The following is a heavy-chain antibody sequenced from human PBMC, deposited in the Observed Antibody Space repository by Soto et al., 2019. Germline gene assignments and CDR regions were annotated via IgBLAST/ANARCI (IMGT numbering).Heavy chain of an antibody. CDR1: GFTFSSYG. Sequence: QVQLVESGGGVVQPGRSLRLSCAASGFTFSSYGMHWVRQAPGKGLEWVAVISYDGSNKYYADSVKGRFTISRDNSKNTLYLQMNSLRAEDTAVYYCAKDPGDYGDLDYWGPGTLVNVSS. V-gene: IGHV3-30*18. J-gene: IGHJ4*02. CDR2: ISYDGSNK. CDR3: AKDPGDYGDLDY. D-gene: IGHD4-17*01.